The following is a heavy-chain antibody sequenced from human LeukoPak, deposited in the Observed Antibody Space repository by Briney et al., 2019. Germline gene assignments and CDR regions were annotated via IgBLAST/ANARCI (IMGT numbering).Heavy chain of an antibody. Sequence: PSETLSLTCTVSGGSNSTSYWSWIRQPPGKGLEWIGCINYSGSTKYNPSLKSRVTISVDTSKNQVSLKLSSVTAADTAVYYCGRREQQLGWFDPWGQGTLVTVSS. D-gene: IGHD6-13*01. J-gene: IGHJ5*02. CDR1: GGSNSTSY. CDR2: INYSGST. V-gene: IGHV4-59*08. CDR3: GRREQQLGWFDP.